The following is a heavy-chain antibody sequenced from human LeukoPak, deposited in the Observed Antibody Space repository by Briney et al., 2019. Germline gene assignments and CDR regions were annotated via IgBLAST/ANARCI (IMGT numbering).Heavy chain of an antibody. V-gene: IGHV3-23*01. D-gene: IGHD5-12*01. Sequence: GGSLRLSCAASGFRFSNFAMSWVRQALGKGPEWVSLIIGSSGDTLYADSVKGRFTISRDISKNRLYLQMNSLRAEDTALYYCAKGAYDYIEMGYFDDWGQGTLVTVSS. CDR2: IIGSSGDT. CDR3: AKGAYDYIEMGYFDD. CDR1: GFRFSNFA. J-gene: IGHJ4*02.